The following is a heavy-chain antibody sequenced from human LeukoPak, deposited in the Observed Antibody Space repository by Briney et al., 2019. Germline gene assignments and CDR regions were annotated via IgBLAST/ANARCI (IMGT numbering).Heavy chain of an antibody. CDR1: GFTFSSYG. CDR3: AKDQRGGIDY. V-gene: IGHV3-30*18. Sequence: PGGSLRLSCAASGFTFSSYGMHWVRQAPGKGLEWVAVISYDGSNKYYADSVKGRFTISRDNSKNTLYLQMNSLRAEDTAVYYCAKDQRGGIDYWGQGTLVTVSS. J-gene: IGHJ4*02. CDR2: ISYDGSNK.